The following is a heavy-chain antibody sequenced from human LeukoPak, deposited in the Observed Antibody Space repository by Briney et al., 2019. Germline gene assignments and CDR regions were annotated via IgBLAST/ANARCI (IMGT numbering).Heavy chain of an antibody. V-gene: IGHV4-34*01. CDR2: INHSGST. D-gene: IGHD3-22*01. J-gene: IGHJ3*02. Sequence: SETLSLTCAAYGGSFSDYCWSWIRQPPGKGLEWVGEINHSGSTNYYPSLKSRVTISVHTSKNQFSLELSSVTAADTAVYDCARASAARHYYDSSCHFSYHYAFDIWGQGTMVTVSS. CDR3: ARASAARHYYDSSCHFSYHYAFDI. CDR1: GGSFSDYC.